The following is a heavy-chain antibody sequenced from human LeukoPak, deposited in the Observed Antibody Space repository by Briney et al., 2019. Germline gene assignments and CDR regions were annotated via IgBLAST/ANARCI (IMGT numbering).Heavy chain of an antibody. J-gene: IGHJ4*02. CDR3: ARVGSGYEGPPHFDY. Sequence: PGGSLRLSCAASGFTFDDYAMHWVRQAPGKGLEWVSGISWNSGSIGYADSVKGRFTISRDNAKNSLYLQMNSLRAEDTAVYYCARVGSGYEGPPHFDYWGQGTLVTVSS. V-gene: IGHV3-9*01. CDR2: ISWNSGSI. CDR1: GFTFDDYA. D-gene: IGHD5-12*01.